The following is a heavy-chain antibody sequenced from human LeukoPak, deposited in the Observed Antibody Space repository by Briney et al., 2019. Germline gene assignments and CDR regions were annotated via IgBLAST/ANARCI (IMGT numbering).Heavy chain of an antibody. D-gene: IGHD3-22*01. CDR1: GFTFSRNW. V-gene: IGHV3-7*04. J-gene: IGHJ4*02. CDR2: IKQDGSEK. CDR3: AREYYDSSGYYGY. Sequence: GGSLIISCAASGFTFSRNWMSLVLKAPGKRLDRMANIKQDGSEKYFVDSVKGRSTISRDNAKNSLYLQMNSLRAEDTAVYYCAREYYDSSGYYGYWGQGTLVTVSS.